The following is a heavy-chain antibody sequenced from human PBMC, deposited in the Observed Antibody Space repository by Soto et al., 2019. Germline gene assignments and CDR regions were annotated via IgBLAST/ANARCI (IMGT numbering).Heavy chain of an antibody. CDR3: AKDAGYSSGCYVNDFCYGLDV. V-gene: IGHV3-30*18. Sequence: GGSLRLSCAASGFTFSSYGMHWVRQAPGKGLEWVAVISYDGSNKYYADSVKGRFTISRDNSKNTLYLQMNSLRAEETAVYYCAKDAGYSSGCYVNDFCYGLDVWGQGNKPTVCS. CDR2: ISYDGSNK. J-gene: IGHJ6*02. CDR1: GFTFSSYG. D-gene: IGHD6-19*01.